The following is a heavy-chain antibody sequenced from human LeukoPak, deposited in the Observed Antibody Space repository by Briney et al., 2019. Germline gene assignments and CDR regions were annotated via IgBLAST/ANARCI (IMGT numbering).Heavy chain of an antibody. J-gene: IGHJ6*02. CDR2: INPNSGGT. CDR1: GYTFTGYY. CDR3: ARGRPLTLRDYYYYGMDV. V-gene: IGHV1-2*02. Sequence: ASVKVSCKASGYTFTGYYMHWVRQAPGQGLEWMGWINPNSGGTNYAQKFQGRVTMTRDTSISTAYMELRSLRSDDTAVYYCARGRPLTLRDYYYYGMDVWGQGTTVTVSS.